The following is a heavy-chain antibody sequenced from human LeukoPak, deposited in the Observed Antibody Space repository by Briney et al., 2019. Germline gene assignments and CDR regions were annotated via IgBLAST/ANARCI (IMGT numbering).Heavy chain of an antibody. J-gene: IGHJ4*02. CDR3: ALGYCSSTSCYPADY. CDR1: GFTFTNHW. D-gene: IGHD2-2*01. CDR2: ISGSGGST. V-gene: IGHV3-23*01. Sequence: PGGSLRLSCAASGFTFTNHWMHWVRHAPGKGLVWVSAISGSGGSTYYADSVKGRFTISRDNSKNTLYLQMNSLRAEDTAVYYCALGYCSSTSCYPADYWGQGTLVTVSS.